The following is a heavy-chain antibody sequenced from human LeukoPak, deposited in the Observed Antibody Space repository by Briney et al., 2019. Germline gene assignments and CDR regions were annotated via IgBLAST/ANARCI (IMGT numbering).Heavy chain of an antibody. CDR3: AKDYIKGNGIYDAFDV. CDR2: IGGDAP. J-gene: IGHJ3*01. D-gene: IGHD1-26*01. CDR1: GLDFNNYA. Sequence: PGGSLRLSCAVSGLDFNNYAMSWVRQAPGKGLEWVSTIGGDAPYYAESVKGRFTTSRDNSKSTLYLQMNGLRAEDTAVYFCAKDYIKGNGIYDAFDVWGKGTMVTVSS. V-gene: IGHV3-23*01.